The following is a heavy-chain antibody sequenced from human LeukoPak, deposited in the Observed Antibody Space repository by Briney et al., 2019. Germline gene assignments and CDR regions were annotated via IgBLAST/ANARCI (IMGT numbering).Heavy chain of an antibody. CDR2: IKPDGSGK. CDR1: GFGFSSYW. J-gene: IGHJ4*02. V-gene: IGHV3-7*01. D-gene: IGHD6-19*01. CDR3: SSQPAVLDLDC. Sequence: PGGSLRLTCAASGFGFSSYWMTWVRQAPGKGLEWVANIKPDGSGKNYVDSVKGRFTISRGNAKNSLYLQMRGLRVEDTAVYYCSSQPAVLDLDCWGQGTLVTVSS.